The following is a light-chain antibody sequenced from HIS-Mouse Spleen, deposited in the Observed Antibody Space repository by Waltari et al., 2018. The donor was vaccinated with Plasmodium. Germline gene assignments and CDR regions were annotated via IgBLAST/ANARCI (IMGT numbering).Light chain of an antibody. CDR3: QQYNNWSFT. V-gene: IGKV3-15*01. CDR1: QSVGSK. CDR2: GAS. Sequence: EIVMTKYPATLSVPPGDRATLSCRASQSVGSKSAWYQQKPGQAPRLLIYGASTRANGIPARFSVSGSGTEFTLTISSLQSEDFAVYYCQQYNNWSFTFGPGTKVDIK. J-gene: IGKJ3*01.